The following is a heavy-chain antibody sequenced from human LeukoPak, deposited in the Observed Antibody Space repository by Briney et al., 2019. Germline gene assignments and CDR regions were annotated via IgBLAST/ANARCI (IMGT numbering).Heavy chain of an antibody. CDR1: GGSISSGDYY. CDR3: ARDGRFLELLH. CDR2: IYYSGST. Sequence: SETLSLTCTVSGGSISSGDYYWSWIRQPPGKGLEWIGYIYYSGSTYYNPSLKSRVTISVDTSKNQFSLKLSSVTAADTAVYYCARDGRFLELLHWGQGTLVTVSS. D-gene: IGHD3-3*01. V-gene: IGHV4-30-4*08. J-gene: IGHJ4*02.